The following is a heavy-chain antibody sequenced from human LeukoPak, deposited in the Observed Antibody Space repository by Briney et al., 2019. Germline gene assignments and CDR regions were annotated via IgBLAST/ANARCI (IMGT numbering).Heavy chain of an antibody. CDR1: GFVFSRDN. J-gene: IGHJ5*02. D-gene: IGHD2/OR15-2a*01. Sequence: GGSLRLSCTASGFVFSRDNMNWVRQAPGKGLEWVSHISENIYHADSVRGRFTISRDNAKNSLYLQMSNLRAEDTAVYYCVREIGRPKTFYFHPWGRGTLVIVSS. CDR3: VREIGRPKTFYFHP. CDR2: ISENI. V-gene: IGHV3-69-1*01.